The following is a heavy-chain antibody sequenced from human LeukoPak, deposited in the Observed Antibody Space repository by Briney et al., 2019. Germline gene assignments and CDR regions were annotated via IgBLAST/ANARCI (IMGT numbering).Heavy chain of an antibody. D-gene: IGHD3-10*01. J-gene: IGHJ4*02. V-gene: IGHV1-18*01. CDR3: ARDRDTMVRGAMDL. CDR2: ISAYNGNT. Sequence: ASVKVSCKASGYTFTSYGISWVRQAPGQGLEWMGWISAYNGNTNYAQKLQGRVTMTTDTSTTTAYMELRSLRSDDTAVYYCARDRDTMVRGAMDLWGQGTLVTVSS. CDR1: GYTFTSYG.